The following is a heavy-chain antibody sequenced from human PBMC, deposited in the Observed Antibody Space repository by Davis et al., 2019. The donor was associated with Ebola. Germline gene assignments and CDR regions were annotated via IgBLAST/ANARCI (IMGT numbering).Heavy chain of an antibody. Sequence: GESLKISCAASGLTFDDYAMHWVRRAPGKGLEWVSTLGLSADTYYADSVKGRFTISRDNSKNTLHLQMNSLRVEDTAIYYCAKDTSNAWFDVWGQGTMVTVAS. D-gene: IGHD6-19*01. CDR2: LGLSADT. J-gene: IGHJ3*01. CDR3: AKDTSNAWFDV. CDR1: GLTFDDYA. V-gene: IGHV3-23*01.